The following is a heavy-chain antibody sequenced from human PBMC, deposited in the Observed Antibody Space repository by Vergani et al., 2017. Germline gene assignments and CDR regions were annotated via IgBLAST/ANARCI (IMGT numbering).Heavy chain of an antibody. CDR3: ARVQCGSTSCYRPGYYYYYMDV. CDR1: GGSISSSSYY. D-gene: IGHD2-2*01. Sequence: QLQLQESGPGLVKPSETLSLTCTVSGGSISSSSYYWGWIRQPPGKGLEWIGSIYYSGSTYYNPSLKSRVTISVDTSKNQFSLKLSSVTAADTAVYYCARVQCGSTSCYRPGYYYYYMDVWGKGTTVTVSS. J-gene: IGHJ6*03. V-gene: IGHV4-39*01. CDR2: IYYSGST.